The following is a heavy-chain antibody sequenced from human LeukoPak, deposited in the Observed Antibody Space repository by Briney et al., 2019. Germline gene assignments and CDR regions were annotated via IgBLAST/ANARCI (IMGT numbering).Heavy chain of an antibody. Sequence: PGGSLRLSCAASGFTVSSNYMSWVRQAPGKGLEWVSVIYSGGSTYYADSVKGRFTISRDNSKNTLYLQMNSLRAEDTAVYYCARVVYSGTYFPFDYWGQGTLVTVSS. V-gene: IGHV3-53*01. J-gene: IGHJ4*02. CDR1: GFTVSSNY. CDR3: ARVVYSGTYFPFDY. D-gene: IGHD1-26*01. CDR2: IYSGGST.